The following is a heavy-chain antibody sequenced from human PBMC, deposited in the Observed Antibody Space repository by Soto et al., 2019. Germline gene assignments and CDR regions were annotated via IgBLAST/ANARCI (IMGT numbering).Heavy chain of an antibody. Sequence: GVSLRLLCTSFGCKGRSNYMSWVRQAQGKGLEWVSVIYSGGSTYYADSVKGRFTISRDNSKNTLYLQMNSLRAEDTAMYYCAIDSWSGYDFLYYYYGMDVWVQGSTVTVIS. D-gene: IGHD3-3*01. CDR3: AIDSWSGYDFLYYYYGMDV. V-gene: IGHV3-53*01. CDR1: GCKGRSNY. CDR2: IYSGGST. J-gene: IGHJ6*01.